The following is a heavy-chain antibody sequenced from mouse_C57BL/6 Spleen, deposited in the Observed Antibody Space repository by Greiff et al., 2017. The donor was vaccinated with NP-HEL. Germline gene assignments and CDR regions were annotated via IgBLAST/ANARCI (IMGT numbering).Heavy chain of an antibody. Sequence: VQLQQSGPELVKPGASVKISCKASGYAFSSSWMNWVKQRPGKGLEWIGRIYPGDGDTNYNGKFKGKATLTADKSSSTAYMQLISLTSEDSAVYCCERQAQVAFADWGQGTLVTVSA. D-gene: IGHD3-2*02. CDR1: GYAFSSSW. V-gene: IGHV1-82*01. J-gene: IGHJ3*01. CDR2: IYPGDGDT. CDR3: ERQAQVAFAD.